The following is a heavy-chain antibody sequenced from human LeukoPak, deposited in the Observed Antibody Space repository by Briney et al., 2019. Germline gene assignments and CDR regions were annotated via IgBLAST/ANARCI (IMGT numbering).Heavy chain of an antibody. Sequence: GGSLRLSCAASGFTFSSYSMNWVRQAPGKGLEWVSSISSSSSYIYYADSVKGRFTISRDNAKNSLYLQMNSLRAEDTAVYYCARGGSRIALDAFDIWGQGTMVTVSS. CDR2: ISSSSSYI. CDR3: ARGGSRIALDAFDI. D-gene: IGHD6-13*01. V-gene: IGHV3-21*01. CDR1: GFTFSSYS. J-gene: IGHJ3*02.